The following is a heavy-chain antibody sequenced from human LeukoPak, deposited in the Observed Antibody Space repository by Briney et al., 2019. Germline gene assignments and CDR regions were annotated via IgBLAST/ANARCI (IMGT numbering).Heavy chain of an antibody. CDR1: GYTFTSYY. J-gene: IGHJ4*02. D-gene: IGHD2-21*02. Sequence: AASVKVSYKASGYTFTSYYMHWVRQAPGQGLEWMGIINPSGGSTSYAQKFQGRVTMTRDTSTSTVYMELSSLRSEDTAVYYCARDWGQHIVVVTATWTFDYWGQGTLVTVSS. V-gene: IGHV1-46*01. CDR2: INPSGGST. CDR3: ARDWGQHIVVVTATWTFDY.